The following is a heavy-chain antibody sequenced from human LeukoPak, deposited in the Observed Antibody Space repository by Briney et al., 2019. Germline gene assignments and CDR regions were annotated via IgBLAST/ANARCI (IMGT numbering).Heavy chain of an antibody. Sequence: GGSLRLSCATFGSAFSSSGMTGVRQAPGKGLEWVSTISIIGRTTYYADSAKGRSPISRDNSKSTWYWQLNSLRPQDTGVYDCVRRAAVPHYRYMDVWGNGTTLTVSS. J-gene: IGHJ6*03. CDR2: ISIIGRTT. V-gene: IGHV3-23*01. CDR3: VRRAAVPHYRYMDV. CDR1: GSAFSSSG. D-gene: IGHD6-13*01.